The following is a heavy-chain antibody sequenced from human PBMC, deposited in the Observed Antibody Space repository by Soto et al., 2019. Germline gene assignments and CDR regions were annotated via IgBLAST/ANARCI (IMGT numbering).Heavy chain of an antibody. V-gene: IGHV2-5*01. Sequence: QITLKESGPTLVKPTQTLTLTCTFSGFSLSTSGVGVGWIRQPPGKALEWLALIYWHDDKRYSPSLKSRLTITKDTSKNQVGLTLSNVDPVDTATYYCAHTEGDCTNGVCYTTWFDPWGQGTLVTVSS. CDR3: AHTEGDCTNGVCYTTWFDP. CDR2: IYWHDDK. D-gene: IGHD2-8*01. J-gene: IGHJ5*02. CDR1: GFSLSTSGVG.